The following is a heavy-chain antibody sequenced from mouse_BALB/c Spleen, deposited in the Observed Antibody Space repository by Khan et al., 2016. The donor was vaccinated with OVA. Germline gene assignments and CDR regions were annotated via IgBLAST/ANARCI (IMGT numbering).Heavy chain of an antibody. CDR3: AREGFEGSSGGY. CDR2: VYPSDSYT. Sequence: QVQLQQPGAELVRPGASVKLSCKASGYTFTNYWINWVKQRPGQGLEWIGNVYPSDSYTNYNQNFKDKASLTLDKSSSTAYIQLSSPTSEDSAVYYCAREGFEGSSGGYWGQGTMVTVSA. J-gene: IGHJ3*02. V-gene: IGHV1-69*02. D-gene: IGHD3-1*01. CDR1: GYTFTNYW.